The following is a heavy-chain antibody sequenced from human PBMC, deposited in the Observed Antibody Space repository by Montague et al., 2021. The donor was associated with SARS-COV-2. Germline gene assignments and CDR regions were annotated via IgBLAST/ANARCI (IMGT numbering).Heavy chain of an antibody. CDR3: AREGGLRYFDWLLRSDYYYYGMDV. D-gene: IGHD3-9*01. CDR2: IYYSGST. V-gene: IGHV4-31*03. Sequence: TLSLTCTVSGGSISSGGYYWSWIRQHPGKGLEWIGYIYYSGSTYYNPSLKSRATISVDTSKNQFSLKLSSVTAADTAVYYCAREGGLRYFDWLLRSDYYYYGMDVWGQGTTVTVSS. J-gene: IGHJ6*02. CDR1: GGSISSGGYY.